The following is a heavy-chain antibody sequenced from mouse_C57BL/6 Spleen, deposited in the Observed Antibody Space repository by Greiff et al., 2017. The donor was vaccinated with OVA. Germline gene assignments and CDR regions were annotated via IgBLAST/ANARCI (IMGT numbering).Heavy chain of an antibody. V-gene: IGHV1-64*01. J-gene: IGHJ2*01. D-gene: IGHD3-2*02. CDR2: IHPNSGST. Sequence: VKLQQPGAELVKPGASVKLSCKASGYTFTSYWMHWVKQRPGQGLEWIGMIHPNSGSTNYNEKFKSKATLTVDKSSSTAYMQLSSLTSEDSAVYYCARGGSSGLLDYWGQGTTLTVSS. CDR1: GYTFTSYW. CDR3: ARGGSSGLLDY.